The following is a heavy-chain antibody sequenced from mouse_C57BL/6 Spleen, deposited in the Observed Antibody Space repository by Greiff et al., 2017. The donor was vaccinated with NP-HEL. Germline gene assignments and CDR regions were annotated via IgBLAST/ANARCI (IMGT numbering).Heavy chain of an antibody. CDR1: GFTFSDYY. CDR3: AREGGLDYSDY. Sequence: EVNVVESEGGLVQPGSSMKLSCTASGFTFSDYYMAWVRQVPEKGLEWVANINYDGSSTYYLDSLKSRFIISRDNAKNILYLQMSSLKSEDTATYYCAREGGLDYSDYRGQGTTLTVSS. V-gene: IGHV5-16*01. J-gene: IGHJ2*01. CDR2: INYDGSST. D-gene: IGHD2-2*01.